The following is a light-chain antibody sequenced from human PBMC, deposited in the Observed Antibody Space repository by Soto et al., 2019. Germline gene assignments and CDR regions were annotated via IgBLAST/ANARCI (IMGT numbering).Light chain of an antibody. J-gene: IGKJ1*01. CDR2: AAA. CDR3: QQYNNWYPGT. CDR1: KDIISF. V-gene: IGKV1-9*01. Sequence: DIQLTHPPSSLSACVGDSFTLTLPVGKDIISFLAWYLQKPGEAPNLLIYAAATLQSGVPSRFSGSGSGTEFTLTISSLQSEDFAVNYCQQYNNWYPGTFGQGTKVDIK.